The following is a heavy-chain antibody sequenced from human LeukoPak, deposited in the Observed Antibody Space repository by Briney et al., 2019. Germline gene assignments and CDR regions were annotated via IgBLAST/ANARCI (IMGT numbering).Heavy chain of an antibody. Sequence: PSETLSLTCTVSGGSISSGSYYWGWIRQPPGKGLEWIGSIYYSGSTYYNPSLKSRVTISVDTSKNQFSLKLSSVTAADTAVYYCAREGDYYDSSGYYYLRGAFDIWGQGTMVTVSS. D-gene: IGHD3-22*01. V-gene: IGHV4-39*07. CDR2: IYYSGST. CDR3: AREGDYYDSSGYYYLRGAFDI. CDR1: GGSISSGSYY. J-gene: IGHJ3*02.